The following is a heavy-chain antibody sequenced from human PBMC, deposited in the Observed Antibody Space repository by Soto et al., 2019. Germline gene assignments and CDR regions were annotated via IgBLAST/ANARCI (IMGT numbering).Heavy chain of an antibody. D-gene: IGHD1-26*01. J-gene: IGHJ4*02. CDR3: AGAAPVGADFDY. CDR2: INAGNGNT. CDR1: GYTFTGYA. V-gene: IGHV1-3*05. Sequence: QVQLVQSGAEEKKPGASVKVSCKASGYTFTGYAMHWVRQAPGQRSEWMGWINAGNGNTKYSQKFLGRVTITRDTTASPAYMALCSLRREDWAVYYCAGAAPVGADFDYWGQGTLVTVSS.